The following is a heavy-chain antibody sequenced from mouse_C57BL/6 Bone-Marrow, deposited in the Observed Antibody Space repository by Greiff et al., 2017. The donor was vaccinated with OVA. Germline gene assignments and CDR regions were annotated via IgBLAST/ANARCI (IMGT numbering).Heavy chain of an antibody. V-gene: IGHV1-85*01. J-gene: IGHJ2*01. CDR1: GYTFTSYD. CDR2: IYPRDGST. D-gene: IGHD2-3*01. Sequence: QVQLQQSGPELVKPGASVKLSCKASGYTFTSYDINWVKQRPGQGLEWIGWIYPRDGSTKYNEKFKGKAALTVDTSSSTAYMELHSLTSEDSAVYFCANDGYYSYFDYWGQGTTLTVSS. CDR3: ANDGYYSYFDY.